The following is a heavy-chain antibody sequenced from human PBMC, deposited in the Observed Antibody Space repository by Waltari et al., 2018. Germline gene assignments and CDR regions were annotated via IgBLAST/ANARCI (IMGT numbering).Heavy chain of an antibody. CDR1: GYSISSGYY. CDR2: IYHSGST. CDR3: ARHEGPIVGATYDY. Sequence: QVQLQESGPGLVKPSETLSLTCAVSGYSISSGYYWGWLRQPPGKGLEWIGSIYHSGSTHYNPSLKIRVTISVDTSKNQFSLKLSSVTAADTAVYYCARHEGPIVGATYDYWGQGTLVTVSS. D-gene: IGHD1-26*01. J-gene: IGHJ4*02. V-gene: IGHV4-38-2*01.